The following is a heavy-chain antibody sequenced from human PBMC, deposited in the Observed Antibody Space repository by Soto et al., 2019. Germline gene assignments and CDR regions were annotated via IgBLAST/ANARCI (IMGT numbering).Heavy chain of an antibody. J-gene: IGHJ3*02. CDR1: GFTFSSYW. CDR2: IKQDGSEK. Sequence: GGSLRLSCAASGFTFSSYWMSWVRQAPGKGLEWVANIKQDGSEKYYVDSVKGRFTISRDNAKNSLYLQMNSLRAEDTAVYYCARVGSGSYYFASYDAFHIWGQGTMVTVSS. V-gene: IGHV3-7*01. D-gene: IGHD1-26*01. CDR3: ARVGSGSYYFASYDAFHI.